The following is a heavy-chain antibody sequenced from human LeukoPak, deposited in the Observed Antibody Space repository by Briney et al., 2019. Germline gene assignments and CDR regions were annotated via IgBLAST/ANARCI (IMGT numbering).Heavy chain of an antibody. CDR1: GFTFSGHW. CDR3: ARDYDFWSDKCPLGY. CDR2: IDQVGSER. Sequence: GGSLRLSCSASGFTFSGHWMNWVRQAPGKGLEWVANIDQVGSERNYVDSVKGRFTVSRDNAKNSVYLQMNSLRAEDTAVYYCARDYDFWSDKCPLGYWGQGTLVTVSS. D-gene: IGHD3-3*01. J-gene: IGHJ4*02. V-gene: IGHV3-7*01.